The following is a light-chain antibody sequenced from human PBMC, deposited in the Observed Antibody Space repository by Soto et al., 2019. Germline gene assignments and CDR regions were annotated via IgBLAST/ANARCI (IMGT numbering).Light chain of an antibody. CDR2: DAS. Sequence: DIQMTQSPSTLSASVGDRVIITCRASQSISSWLAWYQQKPGKAPKLLIYDASSLESGVPSRFSGSGSGTEFTLTISSLQPDDFATYYCQQYNSYSPKWTFGQGTKVEIK. J-gene: IGKJ1*01. V-gene: IGKV1-5*01. CDR3: QQYNSYSPKWT. CDR1: QSISSW.